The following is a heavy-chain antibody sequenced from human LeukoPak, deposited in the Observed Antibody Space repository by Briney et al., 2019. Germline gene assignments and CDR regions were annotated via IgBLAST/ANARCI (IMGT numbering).Heavy chain of an antibody. D-gene: IGHD3-10*01. CDR1: GGSISSGGYY. Sequence: ARTLSLTCTVSGGSISSGGYYWSWIRQHPGKGLEWIGYICYSGSTYYNPSLKSRVTISVDTSKKQFSLKLSSVTAADTAVYYCARGRSGGVWFDPWGQGTLVTASS. V-gene: IGHV4-31*03. CDR3: ARGRSGGVWFDP. CDR2: ICYSGST. J-gene: IGHJ5*02.